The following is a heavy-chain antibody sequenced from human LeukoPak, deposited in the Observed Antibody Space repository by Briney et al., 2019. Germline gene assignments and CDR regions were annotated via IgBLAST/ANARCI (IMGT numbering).Heavy chain of an antibody. Sequence: GGSLGLSCAASGFSFNTYAMSWVRQAPGKGLEWVSSGGVTGNTCYSDSVMGRFTISRDSSKNTLYLQMNSLRAEDTAVYYCAKRSPRGTYYFDSWGQGALVTVSS. CDR2: GGVTGNT. CDR3: AKRSPRGTYYFDS. J-gene: IGHJ4*02. D-gene: IGHD1-26*01. CDR1: GFSFNTYA. V-gene: IGHV3-23*01.